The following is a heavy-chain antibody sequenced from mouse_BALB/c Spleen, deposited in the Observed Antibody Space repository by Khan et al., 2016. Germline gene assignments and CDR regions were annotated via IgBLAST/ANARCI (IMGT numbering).Heavy chain of an antibody. D-gene: IGHD1-1*01. Sequence: EVQLQESGPGLVKPSQSLSLTCTVTGYSITSDYAWNWIRQFPGNKLEWMGYISYSGSTSYNPSLKSRISITRDTSKNQFFLQLNSVTTEDTATCDCASGYGSSYRYFDYWGQDTTLTVSS. CDR3: ASGYGSSYRYFDY. CDR1: GYSITSDYA. J-gene: IGHJ2*01. CDR2: ISYSGST. V-gene: IGHV3-2*02.